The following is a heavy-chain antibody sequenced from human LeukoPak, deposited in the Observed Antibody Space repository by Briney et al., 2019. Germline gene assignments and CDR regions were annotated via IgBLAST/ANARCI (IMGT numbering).Heavy chain of an antibody. D-gene: IGHD3-3*01. CDR1: GGSISSSSYY. J-gene: IGHJ6*02. Sequence: SETLSLTCTVSGGSISSSSYYWGWIRQPPGTGLEWIGSIYYSGSTYYNPSLKSRVTISVDTSKNQFSLKLSSVPAANPAVYYCARQDYDFWGVYSARNSRMDVWGQGPTVTVSS. CDR3: ARQDYDFWGVYSARNSRMDV. CDR2: IYYSGST. V-gene: IGHV4-39*01.